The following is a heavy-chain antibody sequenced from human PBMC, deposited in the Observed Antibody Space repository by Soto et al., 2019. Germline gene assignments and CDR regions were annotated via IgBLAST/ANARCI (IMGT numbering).Heavy chain of an antibody. Sequence: EVQLLESGGGLVQPGGSLRLSCVGSGFFFSSYTMTWVRQAPGKGLEWVSSFSATSENTYYADSVRGRFTISLDNSKNTLFLQMNSLTAEDTAMYYCAKARNQQWVRLPFDYWGQGILVTFSS. CDR2: FSATSENT. D-gene: IGHD6-19*01. J-gene: IGHJ4*02. CDR1: GFFFSSYT. V-gene: IGHV3-23*01. CDR3: AKARNQQWVRLPFDY.